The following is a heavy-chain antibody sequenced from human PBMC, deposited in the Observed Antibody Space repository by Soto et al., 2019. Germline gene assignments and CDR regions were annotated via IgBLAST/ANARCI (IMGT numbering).Heavy chain of an antibody. CDR1: GGSISSYY. D-gene: IGHD2-21*01. CDR3: AGIREIYYYYYGMDV. Sequence: SETLSLTCTVSGGSISSYYWSWIRQPPGKGLEWIGYIHYSGSTNYNPSLKSRVTISVDTSKNQFSLKLSSVTAADTAVYYCAGIREIYYYYYGMDVWSQGTTVTVSS. CDR2: IHYSGST. J-gene: IGHJ6*02. V-gene: IGHV4-59*01.